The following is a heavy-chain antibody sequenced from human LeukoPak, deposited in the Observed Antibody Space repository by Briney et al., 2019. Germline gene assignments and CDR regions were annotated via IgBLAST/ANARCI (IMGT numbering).Heavy chain of an antibody. D-gene: IGHD1-26*01. J-gene: IGHJ4*02. CDR1: GFTFSSYA. CDR2: ISYDGSNK. CDR3: AKDLTYSGSSFDY. V-gene: IGHV3-30-3*01. Sequence: PGGSLRLSCAASGFTFSSYAMHWVRQAPGKGLEWVAVISYDGSNKYYADSVKGRFTISRDNSKNTLYLQMNSLRAEDTAVYYCAKDLTYSGSSFDYWGQGTLVTVSS.